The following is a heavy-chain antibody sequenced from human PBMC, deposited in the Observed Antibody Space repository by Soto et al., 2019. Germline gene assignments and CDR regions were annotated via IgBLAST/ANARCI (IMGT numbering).Heavy chain of an antibody. CDR3: ARVYSGSYSDS. CDR2: INHSGST. Sequence: PSETLSLTCAVYGGSFSGYYWSWIRQPPGKGLEWIGEINHSGSTNYNPSLKSRVTISVDTSKNQFSLKLSSVTAADTAVYYCARVYSGSYSDSWGRGTLVTVSS. CDR1: GGSFSGYY. D-gene: IGHD1-26*01. J-gene: IGHJ4*02. V-gene: IGHV4-34*01.